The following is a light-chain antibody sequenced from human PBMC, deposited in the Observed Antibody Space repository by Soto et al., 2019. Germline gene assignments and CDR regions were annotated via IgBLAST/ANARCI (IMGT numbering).Light chain of an antibody. Sequence: DIQMTQSPSTLSASVGDRVTITCRASQSISSWLAWYQQKPGKDPKLLIYDASSLESGVPSRFSGSGSGTEFTLTISSLQPDDFATYYFQQYNSYHTFGQGTKLEIK. CDR2: DAS. V-gene: IGKV1-5*01. J-gene: IGKJ2*01. CDR1: QSISSW. CDR3: QQYNSYHT.